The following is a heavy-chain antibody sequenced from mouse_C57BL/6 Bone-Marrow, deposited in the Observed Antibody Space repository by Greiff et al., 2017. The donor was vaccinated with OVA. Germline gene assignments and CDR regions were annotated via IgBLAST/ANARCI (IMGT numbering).Heavy chain of an antibody. CDR1: GFTFSDYG. CDR2: ISSGSSTI. D-gene: IGHD2-1*01. Sequence: DVKLVESGGGLVKPGGSLKLSCAASGFTFSDYGMHWFRQAPEKGLEWVAYISSGSSTIYYADTVKGRFTISRDNAKNTLFLQMTSLRSEDTAMYYCARGGNFAWFAYWGQGTLVTVSA. J-gene: IGHJ3*01. CDR3: ARGGNFAWFAY. V-gene: IGHV5-17*01.